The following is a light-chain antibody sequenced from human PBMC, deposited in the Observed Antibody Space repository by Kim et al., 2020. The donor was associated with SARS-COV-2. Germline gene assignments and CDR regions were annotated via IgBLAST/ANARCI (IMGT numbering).Light chain of an antibody. Sequence: SYELTQPPSVSVSPGQTASIPCSGDKLGDKYAYWYQQKPGQSPVLVIYHDTKRPSGIPERFSGSNSGNTATLTISGTQAMDEADYYCQAWDSATYVVFGGGTKLTVL. CDR1: KLGDKY. V-gene: IGLV3-1*01. J-gene: IGLJ2*01. CDR3: QAWDSATYVV. CDR2: HDT.